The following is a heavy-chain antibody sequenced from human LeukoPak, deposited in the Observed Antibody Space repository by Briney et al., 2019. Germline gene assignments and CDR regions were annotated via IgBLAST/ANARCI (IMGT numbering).Heavy chain of an antibody. D-gene: IGHD3-10*01. CDR3: ARLKDFTGKEYYFFDL. V-gene: IGHV4-4*02. CDR2: MYRSGTA. Sequence: SETLSLTCAVSGDSISNSILWSWVRQPPGKGLEWIGEMYRSGTAHYNPSLKSRVTILIDSSKNQLSLELTSVTAADTAVYFCARLKDFTGKEYYFFDLWGRGALVTVSS. J-gene: IGHJ2*01. CDR1: GDSISNSIL.